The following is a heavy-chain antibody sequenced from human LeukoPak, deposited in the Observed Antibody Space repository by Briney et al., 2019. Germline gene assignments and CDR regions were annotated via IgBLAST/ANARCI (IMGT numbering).Heavy chain of an antibody. D-gene: IGHD3-22*01. CDR1: GFTFSSYA. J-gene: IGHJ3*02. V-gene: IGHV3-30*04. CDR2: ISYDGSNK. Sequence: HPGGSLRLSCAASGFTFSSYAMHWVRQAPGKGLEWVAVISYDGSNKYYADSVKGRFTVSRDNSKNTLYLQMNSRRAEDTAVYSCARPPTYYYDSSGHGAFDIWGQGTMVTVSS. CDR3: ARPPTYYYDSSGHGAFDI.